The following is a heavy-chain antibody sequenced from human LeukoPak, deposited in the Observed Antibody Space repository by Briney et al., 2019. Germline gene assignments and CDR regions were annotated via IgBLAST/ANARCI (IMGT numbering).Heavy chain of an antibody. J-gene: IGHJ6*03. Sequence: SETLSLTCTVSGDSISSYYWSWIRQSPEKGLEWIGYIYYGGSTNYNPSLKSRATILIDTSTDQFSLELSSVTAADTAVYYCARVLSFGLGSIAAAGTFPGYYYMDVWGKGTTVTVSS. CDR2: IYYGGST. CDR1: GDSISSYY. CDR3: ARVLSFGLGSIAAAGTFPGYYYMDV. D-gene: IGHD6-13*01. V-gene: IGHV4-59*01.